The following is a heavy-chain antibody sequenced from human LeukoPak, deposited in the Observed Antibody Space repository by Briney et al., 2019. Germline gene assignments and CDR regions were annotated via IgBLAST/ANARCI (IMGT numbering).Heavy chain of an antibody. CDR2: IIPIFGTA. CDR3: ARDPYGDYREGWFDP. D-gene: IGHD4-17*01. CDR1: GGTFSSYA. Sequence: SVKVSCKASGGTFSSYAISWVRQAPGQGLEWMGGIIPIFGTANYAQKFQCRVTITADESTSTASMELSSLRSEDTAVYYCARDPYGDYREGWFDPWGQGTLVTVSS. J-gene: IGHJ5*02. V-gene: IGHV1-69*01.